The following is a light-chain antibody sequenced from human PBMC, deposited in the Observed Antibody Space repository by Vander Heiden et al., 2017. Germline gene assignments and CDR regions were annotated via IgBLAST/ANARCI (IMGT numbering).Light chain of an antibody. V-gene: IGKV3-15*01. CDR2: GAS. Sequence: EIVMTQSPATLSVSPGERATLSCRASQSVSSNLAWYQQKPGQAPRLLIDGASTRATGIPARFSGSGSGTEVTLTISSLQSEDFAVYYCQQYNNWPRTFGQGTKVEIK. CDR3: QQYNNWPRT. J-gene: IGKJ1*01. CDR1: QSVSSN.